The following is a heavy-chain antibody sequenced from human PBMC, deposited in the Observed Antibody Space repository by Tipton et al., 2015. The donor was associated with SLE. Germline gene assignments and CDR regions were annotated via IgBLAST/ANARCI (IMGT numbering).Heavy chain of an antibody. J-gene: IGHJ4*02. V-gene: IGHV4-39*07. CDR2: IYYSGST. CDR3: ASQNGVRYCSGGSCPGD. Sequence: TLSLTCTASGGSISSSSYYWGWIRQPPGKGLEWIGSIYYSGSTYYNPSLKSRVTISVDTSKNQFSLKLSSVTAADTAVYYCASQNGVRYCSGGSCPGDWGQGTLVTVSS. D-gene: IGHD2-15*01. CDR1: GGSISSSSYY.